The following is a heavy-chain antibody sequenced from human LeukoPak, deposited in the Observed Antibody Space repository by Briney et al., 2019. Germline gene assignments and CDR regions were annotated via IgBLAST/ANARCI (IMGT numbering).Heavy chain of an antibody. V-gene: IGHV4-61*05. Sequence: SETLSLTCTVSGGSISSSSYYWGWIRQPPGKGLEWIGYIYYSGSTNYNPSLKSRVTISVDTSKNQFSLKLSSVTAADTAVYYCARRYCSGGSCYMDYWGQGTLVTVSS. J-gene: IGHJ4*02. D-gene: IGHD2-15*01. CDR3: ARRYCSGGSCYMDY. CDR2: IYYSGST. CDR1: GGSISSSSYY.